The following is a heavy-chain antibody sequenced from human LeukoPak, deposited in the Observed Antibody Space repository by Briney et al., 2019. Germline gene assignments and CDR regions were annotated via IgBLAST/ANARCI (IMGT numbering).Heavy chain of an antibody. J-gene: IGHJ4*02. Sequence: GGSLRLSCAASGFTFSSYSMSWVRQAPGKGLEWVSYISSSSSTIYYADSVKGRFTISRDNAKNSLYLQMNSLRAEDTAVYYCTTTYYDILTGYYTFDYWGQGTLVTVSS. V-gene: IGHV3-48*01. CDR3: TTTYYDILTGYYTFDY. CDR1: GFTFSSYS. D-gene: IGHD3-9*01. CDR2: ISSSSSTI.